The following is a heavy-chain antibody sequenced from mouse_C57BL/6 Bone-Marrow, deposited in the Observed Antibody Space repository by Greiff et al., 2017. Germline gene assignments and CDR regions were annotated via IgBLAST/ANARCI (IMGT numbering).Heavy chain of an antibody. J-gene: IGHJ4*01. Sequence: EVQLQQSGPELVKPGASVKISCKASGYTFTDYYMNWVKQSHGKSLEWIGDINPNNGGTSYNQKFKGKATLTVDKSSSTAYMELRSLTSEDSAVYYWAKPEGLRRGDYYAMDYWGQGTSVTVSS. CDR1: GYTFTDYY. CDR2: INPNNGGT. CDR3: AKPEGLRRGDYYAMDY. D-gene: IGHD2-4*01. V-gene: IGHV1-26*01.